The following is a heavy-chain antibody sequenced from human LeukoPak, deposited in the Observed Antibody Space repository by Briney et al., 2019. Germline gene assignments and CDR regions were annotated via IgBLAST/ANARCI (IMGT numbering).Heavy chain of an antibody. J-gene: IGHJ5*02. CDR1: GDSISSDAYY. CDR2: IYASGST. V-gene: IGHV4-61*02. D-gene: IGHD2-15*01. CDR3: AGTRRYCSGGSCYNWFDP. Sequence: PSETLSLTCSVSGDSISSDAYYWSWIRQPAGKGLEWIGRIYASGSTTYNSSLKRRVTISIDTAKNQFSLKLTYVTAADTAVYYCAGTRRYCSGGSCYNWFDPWGQGTLVTVSS.